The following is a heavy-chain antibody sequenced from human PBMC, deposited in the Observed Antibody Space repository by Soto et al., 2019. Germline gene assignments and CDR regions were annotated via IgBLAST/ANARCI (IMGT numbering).Heavy chain of an antibody. CDR1: GGSISSGGYS. CDR2: IYHSGST. CDR3: ARARSLPGYYGMDV. Sequence: SVTLSLTCGVSGGSISSGGYSWIWIRQPPGKGLEWIGYIYHSGSTYYNPSLKSRVTISVDRSKNQFSLKLSSVTAADTAVYYCARARSLPGYYGMDVWGQGTTVTVSS. D-gene: IGHD3-16*01. J-gene: IGHJ6*02. V-gene: IGHV4-30-2*01.